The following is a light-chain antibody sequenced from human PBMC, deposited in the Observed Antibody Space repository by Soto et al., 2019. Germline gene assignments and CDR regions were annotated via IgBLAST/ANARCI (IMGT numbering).Light chain of an antibody. V-gene: IGKV3-20*01. CDR2: VAS. J-gene: IGKJ1*01. CDR1: QSVSSSY. Sequence: EIVLTQSPGTLSLSPGERATLSCRASQSVSSSYLAWYQQKPGQAPRLLIYVASSRATGIPDRFSGSGSGTDFTLTISRLEPEDFAVYYCQQYDNSPLWTFGRGTKVDIK. CDR3: QQYDNSPLWT.